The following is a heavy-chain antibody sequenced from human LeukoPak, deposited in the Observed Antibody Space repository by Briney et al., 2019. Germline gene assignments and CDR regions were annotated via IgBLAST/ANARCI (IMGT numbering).Heavy chain of an antibody. CDR3: ARDPCSGGSCYYNGFDP. CDR2: INAGNGDT. Sequence: ASVTVSCKASGYTFTSYSMHWVRPAPGQRREWMGWINAGNGDTQYSQEFQGRVTITGDTSTSTAYMELSSLRSEDMAVYYCARDPCSGGSCYYNGFDPWGQGTLVTVSS. D-gene: IGHD2-15*01. CDR1: GYTFTSYS. J-gene: IGHJ5*02. V-gene: IGHV1-3*03.